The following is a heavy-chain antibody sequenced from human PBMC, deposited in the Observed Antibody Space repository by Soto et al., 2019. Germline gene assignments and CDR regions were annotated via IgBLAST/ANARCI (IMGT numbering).Heavy chain of an antibody. J-gene: IGHJ5*02. CDR2: VYYSGST. CDR3: ARGRAAAGPLSHHWFDP. V-gene: IGHV4-39*01. D-gene: IGHD6-13*01. Sequence: PSETLSLTCTVSGGSISGSSYYWGWIRQPPGTGLEWIGSVYYSGSTYYNPSLKTRVTISVDTSNNQFSLRLTPVTAANTAVYYCARGRAAAGPLSHHWFDPWGQGTLVT. CDR1: GGSISGSSYY.